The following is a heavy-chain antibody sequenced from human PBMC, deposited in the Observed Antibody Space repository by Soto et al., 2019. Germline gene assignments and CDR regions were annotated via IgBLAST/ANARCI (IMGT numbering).Heavy chain of an antibody. CDR2: IYYSGST. J-gene: IGHJ4*02. V-gene: IGHV4-59*01. CDR3: ARAPPGNYGYPPYFDY. D-gene: IGHD3-10*01. CDR1: GGSISSYY. Sequence: SETLSLTCTVSGGSISSYYWSWLRQPPGKGLEWIGYIYYSGSTNYNPSLKSRVTISVDTSKNQFSLKLSSVTAADTAVYYCARAPPGNYGYPPYFDYWGQGTLVTV.